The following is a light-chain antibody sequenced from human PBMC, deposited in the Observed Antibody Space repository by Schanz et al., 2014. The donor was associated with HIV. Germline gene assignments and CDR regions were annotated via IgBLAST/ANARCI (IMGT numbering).Light chain of an antibody. CDR1: SSNFRSNA. CDR3: ATWDDSLNGWV. CDR2: NTY. J-gene: IGLJ3*02. Sequence: SVLTQPPSASGTPGQRVTISCSGSSSNFRSNAVNWYQQLPGTAPKLVIYNTYHRPSGVPDRFSGSQSGASASLAISGLQSEDEADFYCATWDDSLNGWVFGGGTQLTVL. V-gene: IGLV1-44*01.